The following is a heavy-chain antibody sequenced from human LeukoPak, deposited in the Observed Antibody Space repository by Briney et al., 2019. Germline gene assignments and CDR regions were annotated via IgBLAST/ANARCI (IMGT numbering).Heavy chain of an antibody. CDR3: ARGVSRGYSYGRYYMDV. V-gene: IGHV4-59*02. J-gene: IGHJ6*03. CDR2: IYYSGST. D-gene: IGHD5-18*01. Sequence: SETLSLTCTISGASVSPYYWSWIRQPPGKGLEWIGYIYYSGSTNNNPSLKSRVTISVDKSKNQISLKLSSVTAADTAVYYCARGVSRGYSYGRYYMDVWGKGTTVTVSS. CDR1: GASVSPYY.